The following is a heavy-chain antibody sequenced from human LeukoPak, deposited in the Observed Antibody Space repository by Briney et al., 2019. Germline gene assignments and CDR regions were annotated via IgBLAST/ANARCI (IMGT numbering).Heavy chain of an antibody. J-gene: IGHJ4*02. Sequence: GGSLRLSCVASGLTFHDYAMHCGRQAPRKGLEWFSLISADGGSTFYADSVRGRFSISRDNSKNSLYLQMNSLRTEDTAMYYCAKESGKFDYWGQGTLVAVSS. CDR2: ISADGGST. V-gene: IGHV3-43*02. CDR1: GLTFHDYA. CDR3: AKESGKFDY.